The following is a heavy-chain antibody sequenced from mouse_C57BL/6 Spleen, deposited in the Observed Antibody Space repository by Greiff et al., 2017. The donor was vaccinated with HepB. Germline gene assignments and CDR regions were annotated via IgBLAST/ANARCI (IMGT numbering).Heavy chain of an antibody. Sequence: EVKLVESGGGLVQPGGSLKLSCAASGFTFSDYGMAWVRQAPRKGPEWVAFISNLAYSIYYADTVTGRFTISRENAKNTLYLEMSSLRSEDTAMYYCARRDSNAWYFDVWGTGTTVTVSS. CDR2: ISNLAYSI. J-gene: IGHJ1*03. V-gene: IGHV5-15*04. D-gene: IGHD2-5*01. CDR3: ARRDSNAWYFDV. CDR1: GFTFSDYG.